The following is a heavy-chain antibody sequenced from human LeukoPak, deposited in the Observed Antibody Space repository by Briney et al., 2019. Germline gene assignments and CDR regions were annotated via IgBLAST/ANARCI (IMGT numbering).Heavy chain of an antibody. J-gene: IGHJ4*02. CDR3: ARASPYYDFWSGYYHFDY. V-gene: IGHV3-48*04. CDR2: ISSSSTI. D-gene: IGHD3-3*01. CDR1: GFTFSSYS. Sequence: GGSLRLSCAASGFTFSSYSMNWVRQAPGKGLEWVSYISSSSTIYYADSVKGRFTISRDNAKNSLYLQMNSLRAEDTAVYYCARASPYYDFWSGYYHFDYWGQGTLVTVSS.